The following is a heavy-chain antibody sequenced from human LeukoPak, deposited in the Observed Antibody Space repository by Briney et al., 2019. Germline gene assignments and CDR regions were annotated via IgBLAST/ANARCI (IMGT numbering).Heavy chain of an antibody. CDR3: ARGVFN. V-gene: IGHV3-48*01. CDR2: IDPESRNI. Sequence: GGSLRLSCEGSGFAFNTEHMNWVRQTPGKGLEWVSYIDPESRNIFYADSVKGRFTLSRDNAKSSMYLQINSLRVEDTAVYYCARGVFNWGQGTLVTVSS. J-gene: IGHJ4*02. D-gene: IGHD3-10*01. CDR1: GFAFNTEH.